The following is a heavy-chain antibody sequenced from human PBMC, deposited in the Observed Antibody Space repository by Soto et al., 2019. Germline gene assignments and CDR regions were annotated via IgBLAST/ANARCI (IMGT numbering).Heavy chain of an antibody. Sequence: EVQLVESGGGLVQPGGSLRLSCAASGFSLSSYWMSWVRQAPGKGLEWVANMNQDGSESDYVGSVKGRFTFTRDNAKNSLYLQMNSLRAEDKAVYYCERLSTSAGRRDLACWGQGTLVTVSS. CDR3: ERLSTSAGRRDLAC. CDR1: GFSLSSYW. J-gene: IGHJ4*02. V-gene: IGHV3-7*01. CDR2: MNQDGSES.